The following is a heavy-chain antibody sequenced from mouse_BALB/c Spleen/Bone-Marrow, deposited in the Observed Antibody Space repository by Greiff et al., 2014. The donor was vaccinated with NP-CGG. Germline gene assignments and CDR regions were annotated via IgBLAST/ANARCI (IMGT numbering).Heavy chain of an antibody. J-gene: IGHJ3*01. D-gene: IGHD3-3*01. CDR1: GYTFTSYY. CDR3: TREGTFFAY. Sequence: VQLQQSGAELVKPGASVKLSCKSSGYTFTSYYMYWVKQRPGQGLEWIGWINPSNGGTNFNEKFKSKATLTVDKSSSTAYLQLSSLTSEDSAVYYCTREGTFFAYWGQGTLVTVSA. V-gene: IGHV1S81*02. CDR2: INPSNGGT.